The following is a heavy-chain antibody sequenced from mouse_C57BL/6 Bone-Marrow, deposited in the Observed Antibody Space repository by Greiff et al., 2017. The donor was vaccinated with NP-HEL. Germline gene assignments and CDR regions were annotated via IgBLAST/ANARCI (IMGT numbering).Heavy chain of an antibody. CDR2: ISSGSSTI. Sequence: EVRLMESGGGLVKPGGSLKLSCAASGFTFSDYGMHWVRQAPEKGLEWVAYISSGSSTIYYVDTVKGRFTISRDNAKNTLFLQMTSLRSEDTAMYYCARPRYYGSSSWFAYWGQGTLVTVSA. V-gene: IGHV5-17*01. CDR3: ARPRYYGSSSWFAY. J-gene: IGHJ3*01. D-gene: IGHD1-1*01. CDR1: GFTFSDYG.